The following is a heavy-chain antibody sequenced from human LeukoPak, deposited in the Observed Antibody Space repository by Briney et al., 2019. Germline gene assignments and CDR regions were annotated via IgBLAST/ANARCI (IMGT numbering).Heavy chain of an antibody. CDR3: ARVSYDSRVPYYFYYMDV. D-gene: IGHD5-12*01. CDR2: IYTSGST. Sequence: PSETLSLTCTVSGGSISSGSYYWSWIRQPAGKGLEWIGRIYTSGSTNYNPSLKSRVTISVDTSKNQFSLQLNSVTPEDTAVYYCARVSYDSRVPYYFYYMDVWGKGTTVTVSS. J-gene: IGHJ6*03. V-gene: IGHV4-61*02. CDR1: GGSISSGSYY.